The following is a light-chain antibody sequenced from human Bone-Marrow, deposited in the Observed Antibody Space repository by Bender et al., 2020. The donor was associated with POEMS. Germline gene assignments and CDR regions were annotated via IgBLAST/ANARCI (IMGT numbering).Light chain of an antibody. J-gene: IGLJ3*02. CDR2: DVN. V-gene: IGLV2-23*02. CDR3: CSYAGSYTWV. CDR1: SSDVGSYDL. Sequence: QSALTQPASVSGSPGQSITISCTGTSSDVGSYDLVSWYQHHPGKAPKLMVYDVNKRPSGVPDRFSGSKSGSTASLTISGLQAEDEADYYCCSYAGSYTWVFGGGTKLTVL.